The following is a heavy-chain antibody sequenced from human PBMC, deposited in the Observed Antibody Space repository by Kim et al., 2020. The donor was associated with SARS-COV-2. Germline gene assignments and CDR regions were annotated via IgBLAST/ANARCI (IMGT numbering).Heavy chain of an antibody. Sequence: SQTLSLTCAISGDSVSTYDAGWNWIRQSPSRGLEWLGRTYYRSKWNNDYALSVKSRISINPDTSKNQFSLQLNSVTPEDTAVYYCARWDHRGHFDFWGQGTLVTVSS. CDR2: TYYRSKWNN. CDR3: ARWDHRGHFDF. CDR1: GDSVSTYDAG. V-gene: IGHV6-1*01. D-gene: IGHD1-26*01. J-gene: IGHJ4*02.